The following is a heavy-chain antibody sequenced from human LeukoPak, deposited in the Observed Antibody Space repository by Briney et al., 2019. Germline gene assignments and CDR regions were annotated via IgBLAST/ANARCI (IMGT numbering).Heavy chain of an antibody. CDR2: IRSKTYGGAI. V-gene: IGHV3-49*03. CDR1: GFIFGDYA. J-gene: IGHJ6*03. Sequence: GGSLRLSCTTSGFIFGDYAMSWFRQAPGKGLEWVGFIRSKTYGGAIEYAASVKGRFTISRDDSKSNAYLQMNSLKTEDTAVYYCARDQLGGDPDDYYYYYMDVWGKGTTVIVSS. CDR3: ARDQLGGDPDDYYYYYMDV. D-gene: IGHD4-17*01.